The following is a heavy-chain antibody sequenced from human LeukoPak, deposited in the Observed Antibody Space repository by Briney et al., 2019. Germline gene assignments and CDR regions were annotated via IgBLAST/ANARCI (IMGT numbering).Heavy chain of an antibody. D-gene: IGHD3-3*01. CDR2: ISHDGSSE. CDR3: AADFNFGEAPAY. CDR1: GFSLNTYA. Sequence: GRSLRLSCAASGFSLNTYAMHWVCQAPGQGLAWVAFISHDGSSENYADSVQGRFTISRDISKNTLYLQMNSLRPKDTAVYYCAADFNFGEAPAYWGRGTLVTVSS. V-gene: IGHV3-30-3*01. J-gene: IGHJ4*02.